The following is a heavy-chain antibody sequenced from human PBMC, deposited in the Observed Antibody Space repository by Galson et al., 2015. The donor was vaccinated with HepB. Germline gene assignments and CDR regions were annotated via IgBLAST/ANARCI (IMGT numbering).Heavy chain of an antibody. J-gene: IGHJ5*02. CDR3: AGGIAARPNWFDP. CDR2: IRSSSSYI. Sequence: SLRLSCAASGFTFSSYSMNWVRQAPGKGLEWVSSIRSSSSYIYYADSVKGRFTISRDNAKNSLYLQMNSLGAEDTAVYYCAGGIAARPNWFDPWGQGTLVTVSS. V-gene: IGHV3-21*01. D-gene: IGHD6-6*01. CDR1: GFTFSSYS.